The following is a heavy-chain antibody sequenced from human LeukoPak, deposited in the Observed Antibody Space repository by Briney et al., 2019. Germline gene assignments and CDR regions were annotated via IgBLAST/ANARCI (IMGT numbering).Heavy chain of an antibody. D-gene: IGHD6-19*01. CDR3: AKVRGTYSSGYFFDY. V-gene: IGHV3-9*01. CDR2: ISWNSGYI. CDR1: GFTFDNYA. J-gene: IGHJ4*02. Sequence: SGGSLRLSCAAPGFTFDNYAMHWVRHAPGKGLEWLSIISWNSGYIGYADSVKGRFTISRDNPKKSLDLQMNSLRAEDTAFYYCAKVRGTYSSGYFFDYWGQGTLVTVSS.